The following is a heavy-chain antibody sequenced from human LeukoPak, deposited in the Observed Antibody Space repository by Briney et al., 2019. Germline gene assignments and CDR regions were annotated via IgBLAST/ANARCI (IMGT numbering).Heavy chain of an antibody. CDR1: GFTFSSYS. D-gene: IGHD4-17*01. CDR2: ISSSSSYI. CDR3: ARDRYGDYACDY. J-gene: IGHJ4*02. V-gene: IGHV3-21*01. Sequence: KTGGSLRLSCVASGFTFSSYSMNWVRQAPGKGLEWVSSISSSSSYIYYADSVKGRFTISRDNAKDSLYLQMNSLRAEDTAVYYCARDRYGDYACDYWGQGTLVTVPS.